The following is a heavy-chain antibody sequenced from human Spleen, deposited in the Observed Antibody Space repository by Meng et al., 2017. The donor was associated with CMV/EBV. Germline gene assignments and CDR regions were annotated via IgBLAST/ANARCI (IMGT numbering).Heavy chain of an antibody. CDR1: GFTFSNYW. CDR3: ARDTFNRPYHTILGVGYGLDV. V-gene: IGHV3-7*01. J-gene: IGHJ6*02. D-gene: IGHD3-3*01. Sequence: SGFTFSNYWMTWVRQAPGKGLEWVANIKDDGNEKYYVDSVRDRFTISRDNARNSLYLHMDSLRAEDTAVYYCARDTFNRPYHTILGVGYGLDVWGQGTTVTVSS. CDR2: IKDDGNEK.